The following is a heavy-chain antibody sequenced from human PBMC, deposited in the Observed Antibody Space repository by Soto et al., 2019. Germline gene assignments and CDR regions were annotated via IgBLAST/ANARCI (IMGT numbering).Heavy chain of an antibody. CDR2: ISAYNGNT. CDR1: GYTFTSYG. Sequence: ASVKVSCKASGYTFTSYGISWVRQAPGQGLEWMGWISAYNGNTNYAQKLQGRVTMTTDTSTSTAYMELRSLRSDDTAVYYCASGRLVPAATCRRIYYYGMDVWGQGTTVTVSS. V-gene: IGHV1-18*04. J-gene: IGHJ6*02. CDR3: ASGRLVPAATCRRIYYYGMDV. D-gene: IGHD2-2*01.